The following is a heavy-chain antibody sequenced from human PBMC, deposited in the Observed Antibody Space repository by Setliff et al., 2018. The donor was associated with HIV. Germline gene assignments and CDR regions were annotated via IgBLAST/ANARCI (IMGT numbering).Heavy chain of an antibody. Sequence: LRLSCAASGFTFRNYDMNWVRQAPGKGLEWVSFISVSGFTIHYADSVQGRFTISRDNARNSLSLQLNSLRADDTAVYYCARILDMSSRTRTLYHAMDVWGRGTTVTVSS. J-gene: IGHJ6*02. V-gene: IGHV3-48*03. CDR2: ISVSGFTI. CDR1: GFTFRNYD. CDR3: ARILDMSSRTRTLYHAMDV. D-gene: IGHD3-10*01.